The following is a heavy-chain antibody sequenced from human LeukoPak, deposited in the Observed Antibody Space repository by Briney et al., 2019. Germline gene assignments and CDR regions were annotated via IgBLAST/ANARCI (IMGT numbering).Heavy chain of an antibody. J-gene: IGHJ4*02. V-gene: IGHV4-4*07. CDR1: GGSISNYY. D-gene: IGHD2-2*01. CDR3: ARDPYCTSTSCYPFDY. Sequence: PSETLSLTCTVSGGSISNYYWSWIRQPAGKGLEWIGRIYTSGSTNYNPSLKSRVPMSVDTSKNQFSLRLSSVTAADTAVYYCARDPYCTSTSCYPFDYWGQGILVTVSS. CDR2: IYTSGST.